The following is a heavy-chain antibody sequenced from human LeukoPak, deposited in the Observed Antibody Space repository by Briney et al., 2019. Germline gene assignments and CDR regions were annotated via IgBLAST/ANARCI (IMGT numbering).Heavy chain of an antibody. CDR3: ASFWGARGSLDH. J-gene: IGHJ4*02. V-gene: IGHV4-59*08. D-gene: IGHD4/OR15-4a*01. Sequence: SETLSLTCTVSGGSISTYFWSWIRQPPGKGLEFIGYMYHSGIITKYNPSLNSRVTISIDTSKNQFSLKLSSVTAADTAVYYCASFWGARGSLDHWGQGTLVTVSS. CDR2: MYHSGIIT. CDR1: GGSISTYF.